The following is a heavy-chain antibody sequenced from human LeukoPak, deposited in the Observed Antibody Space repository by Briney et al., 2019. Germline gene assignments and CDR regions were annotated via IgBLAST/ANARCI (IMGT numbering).Heavy chain of an antibody. CDR3: ARWWGDSMDY. V-gene: IGHV3-11*01. D-gene: IGHD2-21*02. CDR2: IRSSGSTI. Sequence: GGSLRLSCAASGFTLSEYYMRWIRQVPGKVLEWVSYIRSSGSTIYYADSVKGRFTISRDNAKNSLYLQMNSLRAEDTAVYYCARWWGDSMDYWGQGTLVTVSS. J-gene: IGHJ4*02. CDR1: GFTLSEYY.